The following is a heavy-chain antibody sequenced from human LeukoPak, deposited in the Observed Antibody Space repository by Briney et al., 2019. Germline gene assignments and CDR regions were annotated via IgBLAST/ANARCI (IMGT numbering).Heavy chain of an antibody. D-gene: IGHD2-15*01. CDR3: ARVAPYIVVVVAATRVGAFDI. CDR2: INHSGST. J-gene: IGHJ3*02. Sequence: SETLSLICAVYGGSFRGYYWSWIRQPRGKGLEWIGEINHSGSTNYNPSLKSRVTISVDTSKNQFSLKLSFVTAADTAVYYCARVAPYIVVVVAATRVGAFDIWGQGTMVTVSS. CDR1: GGSFRGYY. V-gene: IGHV4-34*01.